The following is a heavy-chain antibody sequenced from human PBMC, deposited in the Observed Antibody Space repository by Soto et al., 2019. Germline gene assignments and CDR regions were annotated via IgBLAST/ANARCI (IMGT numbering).Heavy chain of an antibody. CDR3: ARVVCSSIWCVTQFDH. V-gene: IGHV3-30-3*01. J-gene: IGHJ4*02. CDR1: GFNFSFYA. D-gene: IGHD2-2*01. CDR2: ISFDGNNI. Sequence: SVGSLRLSCASSGFNFSFYAMHWVRQTPGKGLEWVAVISFDGNNIYYADSVRGRFTISRDSSSSMLYLQMNNLKPEDSAIYYCARVVCSSIWCVTQFDHCGQLTLVTVSS.